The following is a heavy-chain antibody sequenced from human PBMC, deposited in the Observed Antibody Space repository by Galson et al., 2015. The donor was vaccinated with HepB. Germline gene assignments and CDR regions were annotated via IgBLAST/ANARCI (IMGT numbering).Heavy chain of an antibody. Sequence: PALVKPTQTLTLTCTFSGFSLSTSGMCVSWIRQPPGKALEWLALIDWDDDKYYSTSLKTRLTISKDTSKNQVVLTMTNMDPVDTATYYCARISQYQLLYGGQYDYWGQGTLVTVSS. CDR3: ARISQYQLLYGGQYDY. CDR2: IDWDDDK. J-gene: IGHJ4*02. CDR1: GFSLSTSGMC. D-gene: IGHD2-2*02. V-gene: IGHV2-70*01.